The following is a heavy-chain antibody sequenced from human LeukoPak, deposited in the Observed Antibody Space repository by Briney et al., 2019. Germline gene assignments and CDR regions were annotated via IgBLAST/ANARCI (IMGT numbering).Heavy chain of an antibody. CDR3: ASHVDCSGGSCYDY. Sequence: SETLSLTCTVSGGSISRDYWSWIRQPPGKGLEWIGYIYYTGSTNYNPSLKSRVTISVDTSKNQFSLKLSSVTAADTAVYYCASHVDCSGGSCYDYWGQGTLVTVSS. J-gene: IGHJ4*02. D-gene: IGHD2-15*01. CDR2: IYYTGST. CDR1: GGSISRDY. V-gene: IGHV4-59*08.